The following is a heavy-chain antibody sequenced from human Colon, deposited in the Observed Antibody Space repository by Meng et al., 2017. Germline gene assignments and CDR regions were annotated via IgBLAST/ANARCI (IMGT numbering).Heavy chain of an antibody. CDR3: ARDDGVNSAVY. J-gene: IGHJ4*02. Sequence: GQLVGSGGGLVQPGGSLTLSCAASGFIFSDHYMDWVRQAPGKGLEWLAVIWYDGSNKYYADSVKGRFTVSRDNPKNTVYLQMNSLRAEDTAVYYCARDDGVNSAVYWGQGTLVTVSS. D-gene: IGHD4-23*01. V-gene: IGHV3-33*08. CDR1: GFIFSDHY. CDR2: IWYDGSNK.